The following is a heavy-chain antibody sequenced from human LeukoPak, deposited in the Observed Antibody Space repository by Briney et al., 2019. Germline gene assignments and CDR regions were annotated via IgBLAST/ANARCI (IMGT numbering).Heavy chain of an antibody. CDR2: IYSGGST. V-gene: IGHV3-53*01. D-gene: IGHD2-15*01. J-gene: IGHJ6*02. CDR3: ARLATYYYYGMDV. CDR1: GFTVSSNY. Sequence: GGSLRLSCAASGFTVSSNYMSWVRQAPGKGLEWVGVIYSGGSTYYADSVKGRFTISRDNSKNTLYLQMNSLRAEDTAVYYCARLATYYYYGMDVWGQGTTVTVSS.